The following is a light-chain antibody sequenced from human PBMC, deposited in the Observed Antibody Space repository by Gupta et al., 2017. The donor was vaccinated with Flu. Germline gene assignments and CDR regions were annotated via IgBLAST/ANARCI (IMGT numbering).Light chain of an antibody. Sequence: LSLSPGERASPSCRASQSISSSVLAWYQQKPGQAPRLLIFGAYNRGTGIPDRFSGSGSGTDFTLIISRLEPEDFAVYYCQHYGSSPPGFTFGPGTKVDIK. J-gene: IGKJ3*01. CDR2: GAY. V-gene: IGKV3-20*01. CDR3: QHYGSSPPGFT. CDR1: QSISSSV.